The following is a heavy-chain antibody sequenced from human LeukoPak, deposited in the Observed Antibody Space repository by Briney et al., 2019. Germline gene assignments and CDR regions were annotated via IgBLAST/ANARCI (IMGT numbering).Heavy chain of an antibody. CDR2: INHSGST. CDR3: ARGDLDTAMVYYYYYYGMDV. J-gene: IGHJ6*02. Sequence: SETLSLTCAVYGGSFSGYYWSWIRQPPGKGLEWIGEINHSGSTNYNPSLKSRVTISVDTSKNQFSLKLSSVTAADTAVYYCARGDLDTAMVYYYYYYGMDVWGQGTTVTVSS. CDR1: GGSFSGYY. D-gene: IGHD5-18*01. V-gene: IGHV4-34*01.